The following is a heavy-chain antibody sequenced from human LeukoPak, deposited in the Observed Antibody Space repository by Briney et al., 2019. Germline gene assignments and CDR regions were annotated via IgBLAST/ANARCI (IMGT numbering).Heavy chain of an antibody. V-gene: IGHV4-31*03. CDR1: GGSISSGGYY. Sequence: TLSLTCTVSGGSISSGGYYWSWIRQHPGKGLEWIGYIYYSGSTYYNPSLKSRVTISVDTSKNQFSLKLSSVTAADTAVYYCARAYYYDSSGYPPFEPWGQGTLVTVSS. D-gene: IGHD3-22*01. J-gene: IGHJ5*02. CDR2: IYYSGST. CDR3: ARAYYYDSSGYPPFEP.